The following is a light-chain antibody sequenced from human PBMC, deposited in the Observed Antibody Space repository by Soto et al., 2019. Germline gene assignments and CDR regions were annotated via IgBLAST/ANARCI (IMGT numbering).Light chain of an antibody. J-gene: IGKJ1*01. CDR1: QTVSRN. CDR3: QHYSKCPRT. Sequence: DIVSTQLPGTLSLSHGERATLSCRASQTVSRNLAWYQQKPGQAPRLLFYGASTRATGIPARFSGSGSGTEFTLTISSRQSEDFTVYYCQHYSKCPRTFCHGAKVDI. V-gene: IGKV3-15*01. CDR2: GAS.